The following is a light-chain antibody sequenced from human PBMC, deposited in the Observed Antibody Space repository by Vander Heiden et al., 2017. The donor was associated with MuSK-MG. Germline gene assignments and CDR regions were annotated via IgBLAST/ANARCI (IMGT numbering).Light chain of an antibody. CDR3: QQYSSSPRT. Sequence: NVLTQSPGTLSLSLGERATLSCRATQSVSNNYVAWYQQKPGQAPRLLIYGASDRATGIPDRFSGSGSGTDFTLTISRLEPEDFAVYYCQQYSSSPRTFGQGTKVEIK. V-gene: IGKV3-20*01. J-gene: IGKJ1*01. CDR1: QSVSNNY. CDR2: GAS.